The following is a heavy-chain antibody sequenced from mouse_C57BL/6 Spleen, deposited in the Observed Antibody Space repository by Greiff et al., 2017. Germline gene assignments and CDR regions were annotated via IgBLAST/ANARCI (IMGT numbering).Heavy chain of an antibody. CDR3: APIYYGNYNYAMDY. V-gene: IGHV5-17*01. CDR1: GFTFSDYG. CDR2: ISSGSSTI. Sequence: VQLKESGGGLVKPGGSLKLSCAASGFTFSDYGMHWVRQAPEKGLEWVAYISSGSSTIYYADTVKGRFTISRDNAKNTLFLQMTSLRSEDTAMYYCAPIYYGNYNYAMDYWGQGTSVTVSS. J-gene: IGHJ4*01. D-gene: IGHD2-1*01.